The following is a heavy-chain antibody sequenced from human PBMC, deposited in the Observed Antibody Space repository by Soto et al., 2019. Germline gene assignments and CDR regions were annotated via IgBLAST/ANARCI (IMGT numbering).Heavy chain of an antibody. CDR3: ARASVVGVPLRPTYWYFDL. CDR2: IYYSGST. J-gene: IGHJ2*01. Sequence: QVQLQESGPGLVKPSETLSLTCTVSGGSISSYYWSWIRQPPGKGLEWIGYIYYSGSTNYNPSLKSRVTISVDTSKNQFSLKLSSVTAADTAVYYCARASVVGVPLRPTYWYFDLWGRGTLVTVSS. CDR1: GGSISSYY. V-gene: IGHV4-59*01. D-gene: IGHD3-3*01.